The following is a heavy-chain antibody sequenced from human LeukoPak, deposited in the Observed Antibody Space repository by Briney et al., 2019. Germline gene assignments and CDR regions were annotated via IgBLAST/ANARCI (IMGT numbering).Heavy chain of an antibody. Sequence: GESLKISCKGSGYSFTSYWIGRVRQMPGKGLEWMGIIYPGDSDTRYSPSFQGQVTISADKSISTAYLQWSSLKASDTAMYYCARHTYYYDSSGYYYGRTYYYYGMDVWGQGTTVTVSS. V-gene: IGHV5-51*01. CDR3: ARHTYYYDSSGYYYGRTYYYYGMDV. D-gene: IGHD3-22*01. J-gene: IGHJ6*02. CDR1: GYSFTSYW. CDR2: IYPGDSDT.